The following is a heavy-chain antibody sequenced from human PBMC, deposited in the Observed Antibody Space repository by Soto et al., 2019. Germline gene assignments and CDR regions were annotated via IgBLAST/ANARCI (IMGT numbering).Heavy chain of an antibody. D-gene: IGHD2-2*01. CDR2: ISAFNGNT. CDR3: ARGVQVDNFEF. CDR1: GYTFTNYG. J-gene: IGHJ4*02. Sequence: VASVKVSYKASGYTFTNYGISWVRLAPGQGLEWMGWISAFNGNTKYTQNLQGRVSMTTDTSTSTAYMELRSLRSDDTAMYYCARGVQVDNFEFWGQGTLVTVSS. V-gene: IGHV1-18*04.